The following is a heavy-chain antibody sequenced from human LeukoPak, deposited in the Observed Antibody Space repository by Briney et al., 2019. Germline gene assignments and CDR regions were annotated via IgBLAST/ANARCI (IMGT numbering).Heavy chain of an antibody. J-gene: IGHJ4*02. CDR3: ARLNFRGGEALHFDS. V-gene: IGHV4-4*09. Sequence: KTSETLSLTCSVSGGSLTNYCWGWIRQPPGKGLEFIGYIHSDGTTNYDSSLQSRVAISLDTSKIQFSLRLYSVTAADTALYFCARLNFRGGEALHFDSWGQGTLVTVSS. CDR1: GGSLTNYC. CDR2: IHSDGTT. D-gene: IGHD3-16*01.